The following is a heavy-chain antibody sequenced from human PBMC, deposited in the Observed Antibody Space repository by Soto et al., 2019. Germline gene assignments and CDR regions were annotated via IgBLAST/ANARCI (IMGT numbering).Heavy chain of an antibody. J-gene: IGHJ6*02. CDR1: GDSVSSNSAA. CDR2: TYYRSKWYN. V-gene: IGHV6-1*01. D-gene: IGHD6-19*01. CDR3: AAAHGVAAAATNQVGMNV. Sequence: KQSQTLSLPCAISGDSVSSNSAAWNWIRQSPSRGLEWLGRTYYRSKWYNDYAVSVKSRITINPDTSKNQFSLQLNSVTPEDTAVYYCAAAHGVAAAATNQVGMNVWGQGTTVTVSS.